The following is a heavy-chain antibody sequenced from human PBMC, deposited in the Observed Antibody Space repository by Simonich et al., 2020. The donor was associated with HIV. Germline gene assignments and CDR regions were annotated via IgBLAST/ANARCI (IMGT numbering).Heavy chain of an antibody. CDR2: INGGNGNT. CDR3: ARDSATRTDAGAFDI. CDR1: GYTFTTYS. J-gene: IGHJ3*02. Sequence: QVHLVQSGAEVKKPGASVKLSCKASGYTFTTYSMHWVRQAPGQRLEWMGWINGGNGNTKYSQKFQGRVTITRDTSASTAYMELSSLTSEDTAVYYCARDSATRTDAGAFDIWGQGTTVTVSS. D-gene: IGHD1-1*01. V-gene: IGHV1-3*01.